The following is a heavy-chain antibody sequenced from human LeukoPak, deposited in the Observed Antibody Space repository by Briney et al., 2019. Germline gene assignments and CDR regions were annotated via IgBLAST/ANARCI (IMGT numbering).Heavy chain of an antibody. J-gene: IGHJ4*02. V-gene: IGHV3-72*01. CDR1: RFAFSDHY. D-gene: IGHD3-10*01. CDR2: TRNRANSYTT. CDR3: AKTGRGYCYDY. Sequence: GGSLRLSCAASRFAFSDHYMDWVRQAPGKGLEWVGRTRNRANSYTTEYAASVKGRFTISRDDSKNSLYLQMNSLKTEDTAVYYCAKTGRGYCYDYWGQGTLVTVSS.